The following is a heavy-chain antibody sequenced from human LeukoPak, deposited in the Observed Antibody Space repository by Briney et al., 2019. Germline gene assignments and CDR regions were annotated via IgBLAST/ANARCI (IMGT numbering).Heavy chain of an antibody. CDR3: AKDIWDSSGRGGYFDY. D-gene: IGHD6-19*01. J-gene: IGHJ4*02. CDR2: MNPNSGNT. V-gene: IGHV1-8*03. CDR1: GYTFTSYD. Sequence: ASVKVSCKASGYTFTSYDINWVRQATGQGLEWMGWMNPNSGNTGYAQKFQGRVTITRNTSISTAYMELSSLRAEDTALYYCAKDIWDSSGRGGYFDYWGQGTLVTVSS.